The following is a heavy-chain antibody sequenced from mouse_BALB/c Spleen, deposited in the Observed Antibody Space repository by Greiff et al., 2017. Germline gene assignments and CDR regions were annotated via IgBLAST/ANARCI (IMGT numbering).Heavy chain of an antibody. V-gene: IGHV2-6-7*01. D-gene: IGHD1-2*01. CDR2: IWGDGST. J-gene: IGHJ4*01. CDR3: ASPTAGGYYAMDY. Sequence: VMLVESGGGLVKPGGSLKLSCAASGFTFSSYAMSWVRQPPGKGLEWLGMIWGDGSTDYNSALKSRLSISKDNSKSQVFLKMNSLQTDDTARYYCASPTAGGYYAMDYWGQGTSVTVSS. CDR1: GFTFSSYA.